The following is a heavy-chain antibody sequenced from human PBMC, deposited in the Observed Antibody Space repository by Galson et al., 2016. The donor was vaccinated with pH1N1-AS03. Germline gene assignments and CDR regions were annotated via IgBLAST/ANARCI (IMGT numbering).Heavy chain of an antibody. D-gene: IGHD2-15*01. CDR2: IDEGGSHP. J-gene: IGHJ4*02. Sequence: SLRLSCAASGFTFSKTGMNWVRQAPGKGPEWVSSIDEGGSHPYSADSLQGRFTISRDNTKNSLFLHINSLRAEDTAVYYCVTDGTFGSTIEHWGQGTLVTVSS. CDR3: VTDGTFGSTIEH. V-gene: IGHV3-21*01. CDR1: GFTFSKTG.